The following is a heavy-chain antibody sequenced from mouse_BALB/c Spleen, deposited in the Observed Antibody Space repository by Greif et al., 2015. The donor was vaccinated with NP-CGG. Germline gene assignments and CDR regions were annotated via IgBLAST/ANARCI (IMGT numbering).Heavy chain of an antibody. CDR2: IDPANGNT. J-gene: IGHJ2*01. Sequence: VQLQQSGAELVKPGASVTLSCTASGFNIQDTYMHWVKQRPEQGLEWIGRIDPANGNTKYDPTLQGKATIRADTSSSTADLQLSSLTAENTAVYDYTRVYGCDEAYWGQCTTLTGAS. D-gene: IGHD2-2*01. V-gene: IGHV14-3*02. CDR1: GFNIQDTY. CDR3: TRVYGCDEAY.